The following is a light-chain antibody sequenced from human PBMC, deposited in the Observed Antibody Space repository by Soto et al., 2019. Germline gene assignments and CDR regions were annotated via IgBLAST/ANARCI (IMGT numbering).Light chain of an antibody. CDR3: AARDHSLDGVV. Sequence: QSVLTQPPSASGTPGQRVTISCSGSNSDIGSNTVSWYQQLAGTAPKLLIYSSNQRPSGVPDRFSGSKSGTSASLAISGLQSEDEADYYCAARDHSLDGVVFGGGTKLTVL. CDR1: NSDIGSNT. V-gene: IGLV1-44*01. CDR2: SSN. J-gene: IGLJ2*01.